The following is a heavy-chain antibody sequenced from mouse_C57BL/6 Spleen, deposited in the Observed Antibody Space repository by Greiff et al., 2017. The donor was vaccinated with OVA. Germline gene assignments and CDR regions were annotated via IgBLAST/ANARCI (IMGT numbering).Heavy chain of an antibody. V-gene: IGHV1-50*01. CDR3: ARRGGNY. CDR2: IDPSDSYT. J-gene: IGHJ2*01. Sequence: QVQLQQPGAELVKPGASVKLSCKASGYTFTSYWMQWVKQRPGQGLEWIGEIDPSDSYTNYNQKFKGKATLTVDTSSSTAYMQLSSLTYEDSAVYYCARRGGNYWGQGTTLTVSS. CDR1: GYTFTSYW.